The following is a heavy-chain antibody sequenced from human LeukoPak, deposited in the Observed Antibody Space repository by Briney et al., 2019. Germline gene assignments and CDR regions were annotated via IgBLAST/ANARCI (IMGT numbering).Heavy chain of an antibody. CDR2: IYYSGST. Sequence: PSETLSLTCTVSGGSISSYYWSWIRQPPGKGLEWIGYIYYSGSTNYNPSLKSRVTISVDTSKNQFSLKLSSVTAADTAMYYCARGRVTFDFWGQGTLVTVSS. V-gene: IGHV4-59*12. D-gene: IGHD4-11*01. CDR3: ARGRVTFDF. J-gene: IGHJ4*02. CDR1: GGSISSYY.